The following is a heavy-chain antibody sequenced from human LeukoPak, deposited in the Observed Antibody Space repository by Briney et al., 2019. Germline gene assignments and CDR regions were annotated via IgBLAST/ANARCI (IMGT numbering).Heavy chain of an antibody. CDR1: GGSISSGGYY. J-gene: IGHJ3*02. CDR3: AREGVNYYDSSGYETIDAFDI. D-gene: IGHD3-22*01. Sequence: SQTLSLTCTVSGGSISSGGYYWSWIRQHPGKGLEWIGYIYYSGSTYYNPSLKSRVTISVDTSKSQFSLKLSSVTAADTAVYYCAREGVNYYDSSGYETIDAFDIWGQGTMVTVSS. V-gene: IGHV4-31*03. CDR2: IYYSGST.